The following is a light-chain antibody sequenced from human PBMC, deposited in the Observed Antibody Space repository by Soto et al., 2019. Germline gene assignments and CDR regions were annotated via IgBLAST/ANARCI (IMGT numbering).Light chain of an antibody. CDR2: GAS. CDR1: QSVSSSY. Sequence: PGERVTLSCRASQSVSSSYLTWYQQKPDQAPRLLIYGASTRATSIPARFSGSGSGTDFTLTISSLQPEDFAVYYCQQDYTRFTFGPGTKVDIK. J-gene: IGKJ3*01. CDR3: QQDYTRFT. V-gene: IGKV3D-7*01.